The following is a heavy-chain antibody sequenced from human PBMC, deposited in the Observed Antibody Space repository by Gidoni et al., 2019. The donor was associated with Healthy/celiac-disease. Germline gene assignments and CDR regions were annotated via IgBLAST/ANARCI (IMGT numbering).Heavy chain of an antibody. CDR3: AKVSVVVVAAEFDY. D-gene: IGHD2-15*01. J-gene: IGHJ4*02. CDR2: IRGSGGST. CDR1: GFTLSSYA. V-gene: IGHV3-23*01. Sequence: EVQRLESGGGLVQPGGSLRLSGADAGFTLSSYAMSWVRQAPGKGLEWVSAIRGSGGSTYYADSVKGRFTISRDNSKNTLYLQMNSLRAEDTAVYYCAKVSVVVVAAEFDYWGQGTLVTVSS.